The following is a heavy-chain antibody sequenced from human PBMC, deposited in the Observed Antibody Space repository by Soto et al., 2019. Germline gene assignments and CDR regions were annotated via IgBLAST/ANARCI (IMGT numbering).Heavy chain of an antibody. V-gene: IGHV4-59*08. J-gene: IGHJ6*02. CDR3: ARGVTLRYFDWFYYYYGMDV. D-gene: IGHD3-9*01. CDR2: IYYSGST. Sequence: SETLSLTCTVSGGSISSYYWSWIRQPPGKGLEWIGYIYYSGSTNYNPSLKSRVTISVDTSKNQFSLKLSSVTAADTAVYYCARGVTLRYFDWFYYYYGMDVWGQGTTVTVSS. CDR1: GGSISSYY.